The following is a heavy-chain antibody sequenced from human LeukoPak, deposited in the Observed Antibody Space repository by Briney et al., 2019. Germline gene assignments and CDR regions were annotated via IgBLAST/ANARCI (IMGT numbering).Heavy chain of an antibody. CDR1: GFTFSSYG. CDR2: ISGSGGST. D-gene: IGHD3-22*01. V-gene: IGHV3-23*01. J-gene: IGHJ4*02. CDR3: AKDPNYYDSSGYYYYFDY. Sequence: PGRSLRLSCAASGFTFSSYGMSWVRQAPGKGLEWVSAISGSGGSTYYADSVKGRFTISRDNSKNTLYLQMNSLRAEDTAVYYCAKDPNYYDSSGYYYYFDYWGQGTLVTVSS.